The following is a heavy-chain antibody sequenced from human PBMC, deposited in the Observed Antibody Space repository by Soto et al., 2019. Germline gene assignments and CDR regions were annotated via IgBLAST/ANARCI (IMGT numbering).Heavy chain of an antibody. V-gene: IGHV3-23*01. CDR3: ARGAVMPDS. J-gene: IGHJ4*02. CDR1: GFTFDSFA. Sequence: GSLRLSCAASGFTFDSFAMTWVRQAPGKGLEWVSAISASGGSTFYAGSVKGRFTISRDSSKNTLYLQMNSLRAEDTAVYYCARGAVMPDSWGQGTLVTVSS. CDR2: ISASGGST. D-gene: IGHD3-16*01.